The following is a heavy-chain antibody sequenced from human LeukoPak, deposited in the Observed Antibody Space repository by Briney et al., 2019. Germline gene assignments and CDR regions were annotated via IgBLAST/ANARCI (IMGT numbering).Heavy chain of an antibody. V-gene: IGHV1-2*02. J-gene: IGHJ3*02. Sequence: GASVKVSCKASGYTFTSYGISWVRQAPGQGLEWMGWINPNSGGTNYAQKFQGRVTMTRDTSISTAYMELSRLRSDDTAVYYCARVKGSGTTWENAFDIWGQGTMVTVSS. CDR1: GYTFTSYG. CDR2: INPNSGGT. D-gene: IGHD4-17*01. CDR3: ARVKGSGTTWENAFDI.